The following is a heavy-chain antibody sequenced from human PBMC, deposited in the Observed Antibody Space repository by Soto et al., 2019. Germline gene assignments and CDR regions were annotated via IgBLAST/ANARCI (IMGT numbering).Heavy chain of an antibody. Sequence: ASVKVSCKASGYTFTSYGISWVRQAPGQGLEWMGWISAYNGNTNYAQKLQGRVTMTTDTSTSTAYMELRSLRSDDTAVYYCAMTQPQSVFGAFDIWGQGTMVTVSS. D-gene: IGHD3-10*01. CDR1: GYTFTSYG. J-gene: IGHJ3*02. CDR3: AMTQPQSVFGAFDI. V-gene: IGHV1-18*01. CDR2: ISAYNGNT.